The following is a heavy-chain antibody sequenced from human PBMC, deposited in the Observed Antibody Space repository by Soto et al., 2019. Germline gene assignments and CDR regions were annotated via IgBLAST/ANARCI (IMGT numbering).Heavy chain of an antibody. Sequence: QVQLVESGGGVVQPGRSLRLSCAASGFTFSSYGMHWVRQAPGKGLEWVALIWYDGSNEYYVDSVKGRFTISRDNSKNTLFRQMNSRGAEETARYYCAREEYGRGTGYPQHWGQGTL. CDR3: AREEYGRGTGYPQH. D-gene: IGHD3-16*01. CDR1: GFTFSSYG. V-gene: IGHV3-33*01. J-gene: IGHJ1*01. CDR2: IWYDGSNE.